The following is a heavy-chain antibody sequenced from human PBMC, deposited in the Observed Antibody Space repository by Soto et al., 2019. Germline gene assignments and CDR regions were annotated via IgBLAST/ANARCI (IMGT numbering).Heavy chain of an antibody. Sequence: SETLSLTCTVSGGSISSYCWSWIRQPPWKGLEWIGYIYYSGSTNYTPSLKSRVTISVDTSKSQFSLRLNSVTAADTAVYYCVSSAGHPGDFFYYSGMDVWGQGNTVT. J-gene: IGHJ6*02. V-gene: IGHV4-59*01. CDR2: IYYSGST. D-gene: IGHD3-10*01. CDR1: GGSISSYC. CDR3: VSSAGHPGDFFYYSGMDV.